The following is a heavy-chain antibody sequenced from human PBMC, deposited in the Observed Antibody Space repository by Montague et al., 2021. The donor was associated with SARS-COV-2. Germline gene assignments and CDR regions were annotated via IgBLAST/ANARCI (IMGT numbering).Heavy chain of an antibody. CDR3: TRAVWGVRDY. J-gene: IGHJ4*02. CDR1: GDSVSVSRVR. CDR2: YSFMSKRTN. V-gene: IGHV6-1*01. Sequence: CAISGDSVSVSRVRGTYRRRTRLNSLHSHVSYSFMSKRTNKYALSVKSRITITPATSKNQLSLQLTSVSPEDTAVYYCTRAVWGVRDYWGQGSLVTVSS. D-gene: IGHD3-10*01.